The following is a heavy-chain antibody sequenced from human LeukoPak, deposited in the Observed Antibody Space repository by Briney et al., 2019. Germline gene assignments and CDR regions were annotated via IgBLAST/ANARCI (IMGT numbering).Heavy chain of an antibody. D-gene: IGHD1-26*01. Sequence: SVKVSCKASGGTFSSYTISWVRQAPGQGLEWMGGIIPIFGTANYAQKFQGRVTITADESTSTAYMELSSLRSEDTAVYYCARDPGELAGNWFDPWGQGTLVTVSS. J-gene: IGHJ5*02. CDR3: ARDPGELAGNWFDP. CDR1: GGTFSSYT. V-gene: IGHV1-69*13. CDR2: IIPIFGTA.